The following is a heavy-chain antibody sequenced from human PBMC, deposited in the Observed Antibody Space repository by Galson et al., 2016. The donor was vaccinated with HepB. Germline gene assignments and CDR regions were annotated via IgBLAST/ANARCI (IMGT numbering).Heavy chain of an antibody. CDR3: AKNGPAHHGGWYFGR. Sequence: SETLSLTCAVSGGSESSDTWWSWVRQPPGKGLEWIGEVYHSGSTHYNPALKTRIIISVDSSKNEISLKRTSVTAADTAGYYCAKNGPAHHGGWYFGRWGRGTLVTVSS. J-gene: IGHJ2*01. CDR1: GGSESSDTW. D-gene: IGHD1-14*01. V-gene: IGHV4-4*02. CDR2: VYHSGST.